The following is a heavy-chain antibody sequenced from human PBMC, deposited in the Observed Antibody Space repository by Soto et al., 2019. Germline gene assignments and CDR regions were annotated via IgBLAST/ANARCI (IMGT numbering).Heavy chain of an antibody. V-gene: IGHV4-30-4*01. CDR2: IYFSGST. CDR3: ARDGTYYDFWSGYYNSPNYYGMDV. J-gene: IGHJ6*02. D-gene: IGHD3-3*01. CDR1: GGSISSGDYY. Sequence: PSETLSLTCTVSGGSISSGDYYWSWIRQPPGKGLEWIGYIYFSGSTYYNPSLKSRVTISVDTSKNQFSLKLSSVTAADTAVYYCARDGTYYDFWSGYYNSPNYYGMDVWGQGTTVTVSS.